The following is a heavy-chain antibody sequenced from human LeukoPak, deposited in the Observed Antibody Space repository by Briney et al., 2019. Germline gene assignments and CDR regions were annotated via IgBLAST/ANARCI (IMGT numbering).Heavy chain of an antibody. V-gene: IGHV4-59*01. D-gene: IGHD1-14*01. Sequence: SETLSLTCTVSGGSISSYYWSWIRQPPGKGLEWIGYIYYSGSTNYNPSLKSRVTISVDTSKNQFSLKLSSVTAADTAVYYCARYPDNYYYYYMDVWGKGTTVTVSS. CDR2: IYYSGST. CDR1: GGSISSYY. J-gene: IGHJ6*03. CDR3: ARYPDNYYYYYMDV.